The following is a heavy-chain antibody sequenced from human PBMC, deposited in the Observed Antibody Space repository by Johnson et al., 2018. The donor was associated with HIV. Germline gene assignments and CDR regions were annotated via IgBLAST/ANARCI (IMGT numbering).Heavy chain of an antibody. CDR2: IYTGGST. J-gene: IGHJ3*02. CDR3: ARGGAAAGPDAFDI. D-gene: IGHD6-13*01. Sequence: VQLVESGGGLVQPGGSLRLSCAASGFTVSSNYMSWVRQAPGKGLEWVSLIYTGGSTYYADSVKGRFTISRDNSKNTLYLQMNSLRAEDTAVYYCARGGAAAGPDAFDIWGQGTMVTVSS. CDR1: GFTVSSNY. V-gene: IGHV3-66*01.